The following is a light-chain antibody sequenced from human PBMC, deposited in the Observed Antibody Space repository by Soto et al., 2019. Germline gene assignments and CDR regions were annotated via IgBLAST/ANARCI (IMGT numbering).Light chain of an antibody. CDR3: QHYNNWPRT. V-gene: IGKV3-15*01. CDR2: GAS. J-gene: IGKJ1*01. CDR1: KSVSSN. Sequence: EIVMTQSPDTLSVSPGERVTLSCRASKSVSSNLAWYQQKPGQAPRLLIYGASTRATGIPARFSGSGSGTEFTLTISSLQSEDFAVYYCQHYNNWPRTFGQGTKVEIK.